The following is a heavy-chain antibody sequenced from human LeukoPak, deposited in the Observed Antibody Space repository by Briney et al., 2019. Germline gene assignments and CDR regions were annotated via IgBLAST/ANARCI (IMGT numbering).Heavy chain of an antibody. CDR3: ARYRVKVMTAMAYYFDY. CDR1: GYTLTNYD. J-gene: IGHJ4*02. V-gene: IGHV1-8*01. D-gene: IGHD2-21*02. CDR2: MNPNSGNT. Sequence: ASVKVSCKASGYTLTNYDINWVRQAPGQGLEWMGWMNPNSGNTGYTQKFQGRITMTRNTSITTAYMELSSLRSEDTAVYYCARYRVKVMTAMAYYFDYWGQGTLVTVSS.